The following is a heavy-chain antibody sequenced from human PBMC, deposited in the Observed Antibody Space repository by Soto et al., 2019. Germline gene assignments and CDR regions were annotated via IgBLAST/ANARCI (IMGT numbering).Heavy chain of an antibody. V-gene: IGHV3-9*01. CDR3: ASGRGYDILTGYYPYFDY. CDR1: GFTFDDYA. CDR2: ISWNSGSI. Sequence: EVQLVESGGGLAQPGRSLRLSCAASGFTFDDYAMHWVRQAPGKGLEWVSGISWNSGSIGYADSVKGRFTISRNKAKKSLYLQMNSLRAEDTALYYCASGRGYDILTGYYPYFDYWGQGTLVTVSS. D-gene: IGHD3-9*01. J-gene: IGHJ4*02.